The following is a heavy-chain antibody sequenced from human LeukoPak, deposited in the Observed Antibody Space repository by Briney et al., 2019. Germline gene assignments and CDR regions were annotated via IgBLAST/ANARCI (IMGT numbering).Heavy chain of an antibody. CDR3: AKDITPGENVNDC. Sequence: GASVKVSCKASGYTFTGYYLHWLRQAPGQGPEWMGWINPNSGGTNYAQKFQGRVTMTRDTSITTAYMELSGLRPDDTAVYYCAKDITPGENVNDCRGQGTLVTVSS. CDR1: GYTFTGYY. J-gene: IGHJ4*02. CDR2: INPNSGGT. V-gene: IGHV1-2*02. D-gene: IGHD3-10*01.